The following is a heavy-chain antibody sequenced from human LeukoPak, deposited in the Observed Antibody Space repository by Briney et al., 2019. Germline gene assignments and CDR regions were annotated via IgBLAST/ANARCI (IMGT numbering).Heavy chain of an antibody. CDR1: GFTFSSYS. CDR2: IDSSSSYI. J-gene: IGHJ6*03. CDR3: ARGVPYYHYMDV. Sequence: GGSLRLSCAASGFTFSSYSMNWVRQAPGKGLEWVSSIDSSSSYIYYADPVKGRFTISRDNAKNSLYLQMNSLRAEDTAVYYCARGVPYYHYMDVWGKGTTVTVSS. V-gene: IGHV3-21*06.